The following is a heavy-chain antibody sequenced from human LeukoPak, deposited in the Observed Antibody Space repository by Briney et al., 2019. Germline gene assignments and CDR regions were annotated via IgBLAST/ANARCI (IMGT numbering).Heavy chain of an antibody. J-gene: IGHJ4*02. CDR1: GYTSTGYY. V-gene: IGHV1-2*02. D-gene: IGHD3-10*01. Sequence: ASVKVSCTASGYTSTGYYMHWLRQAPGQGLEWMGGINPHSGGTNYAQKFQGRVTMTRDTSISTAYMELSRLRSDDTAVYYCARVGATMVRGVIIESLYYFDYWGQGTLVTVSS. CDR3: ARVGATMVRGVIIESLYYFDY. CDR2: INPHSGGT.